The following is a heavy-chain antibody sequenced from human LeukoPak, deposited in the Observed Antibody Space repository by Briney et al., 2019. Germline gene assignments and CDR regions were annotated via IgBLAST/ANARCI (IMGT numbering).Heavy chain of an antibody. D-gene: IGHD6-25*01. V-gene: IGHV4-39*01. J-gene: IGHJ4*02. CDR2: IYYTGTS. CDR1: GGSITDTNYY. Sequence: SETLSLTCSVSGGSITDTNYYWAWIRQPPGKGLEWIANIYYTGTSYFNPSLKSRVTISVDTSNNQFSLKLSSVTAADTAVYYCAAAFDYWGQGTLVTVSS. CDR3: AAAFDY.